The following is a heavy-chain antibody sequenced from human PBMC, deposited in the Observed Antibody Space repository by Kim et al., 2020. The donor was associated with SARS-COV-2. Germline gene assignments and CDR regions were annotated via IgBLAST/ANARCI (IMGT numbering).Heavy chain of an antibody. Sequence: SETLSLTCAVYGGSFSGYYWSWIRQPPGKGLEWIGEINHSGSTNYNPSLKSRVTISVDTSKNQFSLKLSSVTAADTAVYYCARERYCSSTSCGLEGFDPWGQGTLVTVSS. V-gene: IGHV4-34*01. CDR1: GGSFSGYY. J-gene: IGHJ5*02. CDR3: ARERYCSSTSCGLEGFDP. D-gene: IGHD2-2*01. CDR2: INHSGST.